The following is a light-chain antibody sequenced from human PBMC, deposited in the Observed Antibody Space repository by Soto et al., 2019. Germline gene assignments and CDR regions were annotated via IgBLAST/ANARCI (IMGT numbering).Light chain of an antibody. CDR3: QQTYSTPLT. Sequence: DIQMTQSPSSLSASVGDTITITCRASQTISRNLNWYQQKPGKAPKLLIHAASNLHSGVPSRFSGSGSGTDFTLTISSLQPEDSATYYCQQTYSTPLTFGGGTKVEIK. CDR2: AAS. V-gene: IGKV1-39*01. J-gene: IGKJ4*01. CDR1: QTISRN.